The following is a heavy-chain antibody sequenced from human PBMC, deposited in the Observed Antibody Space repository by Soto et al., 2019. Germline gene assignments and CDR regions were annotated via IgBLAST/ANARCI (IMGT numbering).Heavy chain of an antibody. V-gene: IGHV7-4-1*01. CDR3: ARENYDFWGGYVMGGPNWFDP. CDR2: INTNTGNP. Sequence: QVPLVQSGSELKKPGASVKVSCKASGYTFTSYAMNWVRQAPGQGLEWMGWINTNTGNPTYAQGFTGRLVFSLDTSVSTEYLQICSLKAEDTAVYYCARENYDFWGGYVMGGPNWFDPWGQGTLVTVSS. D-gene: IGHD3-3*01. J-gene: IGHJ5*02. CDR1: GYTFTSYA.